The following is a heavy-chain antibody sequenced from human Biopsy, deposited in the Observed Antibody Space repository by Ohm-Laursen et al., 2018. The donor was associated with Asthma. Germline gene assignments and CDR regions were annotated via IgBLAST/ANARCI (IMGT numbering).Heavy chain of an antibody. D-gene: IGHD2-2*01. J-gene: IGHJ4*02. CDR2: IYSGGTS. CDR1: GFAVSRDH. Sequence: SLRLSCAASGFAVSRDHMFWVRQAPGKGLEWVSVIYSGGTSHTADSVRGRSTISRDYSKNTLYLQMHSLRAEDTAVYYCARGGSSNWSHYYFDYWGQGTLVTVSS. CDR3: ARGGSSNWSHYYFDY. V-gene: IGHV3-53*01.